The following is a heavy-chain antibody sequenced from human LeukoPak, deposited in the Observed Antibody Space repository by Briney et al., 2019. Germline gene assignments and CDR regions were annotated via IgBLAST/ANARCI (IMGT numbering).Heavy chain of an antibody. V-gene: IGHV3-48*01. CDR1: GFTFSSYS. D-gene: IGHD2-15*01. J-gene: IGHJ4*02. CDR2: ISSSSSTI. CDR3: ARACSGGSCYSD. Sequence: GGSLRLSCAASGFTFSSYSMNWVRQAPGKGLEWVSYISSSSSTIYYADSVKGRFTISRDNAKNPLYLQMNSLRAEDTAVYYCARACSGGSCYSDWGQGTLVTVSS.